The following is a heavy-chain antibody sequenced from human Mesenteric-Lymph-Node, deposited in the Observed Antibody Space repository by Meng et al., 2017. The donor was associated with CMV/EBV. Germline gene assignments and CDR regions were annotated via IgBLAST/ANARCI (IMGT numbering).Heavy chain of an antibody. CDR1: GFTVSSNY. J-gene: IGHJ4*02. D-gene: IGHD6-13*01. Sequence: AASGFTVSSNYMSWVRQAPGKGLEWVSVIYSGGSTYYADSVKGRFTISRDNSKNTLYLQMNSLRAEDTAVYYCAREYIAAAGTEFYWGQGTLVTVSS. CDR3: AREYIAAAGTEFY. CDR2: IYSGGST. V-gene: IGHV3-66*01.